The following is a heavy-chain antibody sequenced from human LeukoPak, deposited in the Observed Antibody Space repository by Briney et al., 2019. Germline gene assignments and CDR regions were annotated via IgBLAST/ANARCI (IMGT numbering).Heavy chain of an antibody. Sequence: GGSLRLSCSPSGFTFSSYWMHWVRQAPGKGLVWVSRINTDGSTITYADSVKGRFTISRDNAKSTLYFQRNSLTVEDTAVYYCARAGSYRFDYWGQGTLVTVSS. CDR1: GFTFSSYW. D-gene: IGHD1-26*01. CDR3: ARAGSYRFDY. J-gene: IGHJ4*02. V-gene: IGHV3-74*01. CDR2: INTDGSTI.